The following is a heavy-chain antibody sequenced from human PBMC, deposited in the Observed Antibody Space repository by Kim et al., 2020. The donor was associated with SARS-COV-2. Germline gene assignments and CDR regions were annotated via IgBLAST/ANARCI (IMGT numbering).Heavy chain of an antibody. V-gene: IGHV3-20*03. D-gene: IGHD3-10*01. J-gene: IGHJ4*02. Sequence: YADSVKGRFTISRDNAKNSLYLQMNSLRAEDTALYYCARDTYYGSGPFDYWGQGTLVTVSS. CDR3: ARDTYYGSGPFDY.